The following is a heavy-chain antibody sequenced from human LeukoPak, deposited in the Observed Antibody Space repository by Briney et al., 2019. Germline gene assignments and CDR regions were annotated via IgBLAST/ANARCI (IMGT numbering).Heavy chain of an antibody. CDR1: GFTFSTYA. V-gene: IGHV3-30-3*01. Sequence: GGSLTLSCAASGFTFSTYAMHWVRQAPGKGLEWVAAISYDGNTKYYADSVRGRFTISRDNSKNTLYLQMNSLRAEDTAVYYCARDAAEHYFDYWGQGTLVTVSS. CDR3: ARDAAEHYFDY. D-gene: IGHD1-26*01. J-gene: IGHJ4*02. CDR2: ISYDGNTK.